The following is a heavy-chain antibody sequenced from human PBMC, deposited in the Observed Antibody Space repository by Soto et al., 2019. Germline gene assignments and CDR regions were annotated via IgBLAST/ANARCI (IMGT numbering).Heavy chain of an antibody. CDR2: IIPIFGTA. CDR3: ARALYYDILTGYYTPPNYYYYYGMDG. V-gene: IGHV1-69*13. Sequence: RASVKVSCKASGGTFSSYAISWVRQAPGQGLEWMGGIIPIFGTANYAQKFQGRVTITADESTSTAYMELSSLRSEDTAVYYCARALYYDILTGYYTPPNYYYYYGMDGWGQGTTVTVSS. CDR1: GGTFSSYA. D-gene: IGHD3-9*01. J-gene: IGHJ6*02.